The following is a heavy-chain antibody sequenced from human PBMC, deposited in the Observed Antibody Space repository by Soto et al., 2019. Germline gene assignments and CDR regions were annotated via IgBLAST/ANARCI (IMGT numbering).Heavy chain of an antibody. Sequence: GGSLRLSCAASGFTFSSYAMSWVRQAPGKGLEWVSAISGSGGSTYYADSVKGRFTISRDNSKNTLYLQMNSLRAEDTAVYYCAKDRPRITGTTFSYFDYWGQGTLVTVSS. D-gene: IGHD1-20*01. J-gene: IGHJ4*02. V-gene: IGHV3-23*01. CDR1: GFTFSSYA. CDR2: ISGSGGST. CDR3: AKDRPRITGTTFSYFDY.